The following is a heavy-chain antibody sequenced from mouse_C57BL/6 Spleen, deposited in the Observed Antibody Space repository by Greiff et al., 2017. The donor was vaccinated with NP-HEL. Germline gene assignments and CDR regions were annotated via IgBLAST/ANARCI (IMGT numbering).Heavy chain of an antibody. J-gene: IGHJ4*01. Sequence: EVKLMESGPGLVKPSQSLSLTCSVTGYSITSGYYWNWIRQFPGNKLEWMGYISYDGSNNYNPSLKNRISITRDTSKNQFFLKLNSVTTEDTATYYCARVGDGYYDYAMDYWGQGTSVTVSS. D-gene: IGHD2-3*01. CDR3: ARVGDGYYDYAMDY. V-gene: IGHV3-6*01. CDR1: GYSITSGYY. CDR2: ISYDGSN.